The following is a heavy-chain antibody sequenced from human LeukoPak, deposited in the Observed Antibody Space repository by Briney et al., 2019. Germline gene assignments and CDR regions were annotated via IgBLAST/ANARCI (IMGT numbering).Heavy chain of an antibody. D-gene: IGHD4-17*01. CDR3: ARDLDDYGENFDY. V-gene: IGHV3-30-3*01. CDR2: ISYDGSNK. CDR1: GFTFSSYA. J-gene: IGHJ4*02. Sequence: GGSLRLSCAASGFTFSSYAMHWVRQAPGKGLEWVAVISYDGSNKYYADSVKGRFTISRDNSKNTLHLQMNSLRAEDTAVYYCARDLDDYGENFDYWGQGTLVTVSS.